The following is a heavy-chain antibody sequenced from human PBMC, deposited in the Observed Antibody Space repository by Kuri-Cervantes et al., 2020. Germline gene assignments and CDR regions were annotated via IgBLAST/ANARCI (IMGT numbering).Heavy chain of an antibody. CDR2: ISSTSVNYI. Sequence: GGSLRLSCVASGFPFSSYSMNWVRQAPGKGLEWVASISSTSVNYIYYADSVKGRFTISRDNAKNSLYLQMNSLRADDTALYYCAKLQGDGSGWPLNAFDIWCQGTMVTVSS. CDR3: AKLQGDGSGWPLNAFDI. V-gene: IGHV3-21*04. CDR1: GFPFSSYS. D-gene: IGHD6-19*01. J-gene: IGHJ3*02.